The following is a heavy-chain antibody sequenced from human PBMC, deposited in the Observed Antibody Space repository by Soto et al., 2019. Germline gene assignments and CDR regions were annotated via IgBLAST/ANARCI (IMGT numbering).Heavy chain of an antibody. V-gene: IGHV3-74*01. J-gene: IGHJ4*02. Sequence: EVQLVESGGGLVQPGGSLRLSCAASGFTFSGYWMHWVRQAPGKGLVWVSRLNSDGSSTSYADSVKGRFTISRDNAKNTLYLQLSSLRAEDTAVYYCARSGIQVWGVPSWGQGTLVTVSS. D-gene: IGHD5-18*01. CDR2: LNSDGSST. CDR3: ARSGIQVWGVPS. CDR1: GFTFSGYW.